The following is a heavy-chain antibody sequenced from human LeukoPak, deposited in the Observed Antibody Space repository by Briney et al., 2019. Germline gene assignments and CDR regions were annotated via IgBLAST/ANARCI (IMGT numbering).Heavy chain of an antibody. Sequence: SETLSLTCTVSGGSISSGSYYWSCIRQPAGKGLEWIGRIYTSGRSNSNPPLKSRVTISVDTSKNQFSLKLSSVTAADTAVYDCAREADTNPGYCSSTSCYTFDYWGQGTLVTVSA. J-gene: IGHJ4*02. V-gene: IGHV4-61*02. CDR1: GGSISSGSYY. CDR2: IYTSGRS. D-gene: IGHD2-2*02. CDR3: AREADTNPGYCSSTSCYTFDY.